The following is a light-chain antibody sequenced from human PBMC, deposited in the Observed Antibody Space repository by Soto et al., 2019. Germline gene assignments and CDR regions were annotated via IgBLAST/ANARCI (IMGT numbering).Light chain of an antibody. CDR2: KAS. CDR1: QTISSW. Sequence: DIQMTQSPSTLSGSVGDRVTITCRASQTISSWLAWYQQKPGKAPTLLIYKASTLKSGVPSRFSGSGSGTEFTLTISSLQPDDFATYYCQHYNSYSEAFXQGTKV. V-gene: IGKV1-5*03. J-gene: IGKJ1*01. CDR3: QHYNSYSEA.